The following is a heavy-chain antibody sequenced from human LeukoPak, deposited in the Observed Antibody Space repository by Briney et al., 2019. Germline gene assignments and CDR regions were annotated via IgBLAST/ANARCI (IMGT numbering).Heavy chain of an antibody. CDR2: ISSSSSYI. D-gene: IGHD3-10*01. Sequence: SGGSLRLSCAASGFTFSSYSMNWVRQAPGKGLEWVSSISSSSSYIYYADSVKGRFTISRDNAKNSLYLQMNSLRAEDTAVYYGARAVGFGEPYYYYYMDVWGKGTTVTVSS. J-gene: IGHJ6*03. CDR3: ARAVGFGEPYYYYYMDV. CDR1: GFTFSSYS. V-gene: IGHV3-21*01.